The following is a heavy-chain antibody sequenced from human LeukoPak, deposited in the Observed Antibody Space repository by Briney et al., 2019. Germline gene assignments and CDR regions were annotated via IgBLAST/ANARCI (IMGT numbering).Heavy chain of an antibody. CDR3: ARWGGYSSGWPDY. CDR1: GITFSSYA. Sequence: GGSLRLSCAASGITFSSYAMNWVRQAPGKGLEWVSYISSSGTTIYSADSVKGRFTISRDNAKNSLYLQMNSLRAADTAVYYCARWGGYSSGWPDYWGQGTLVTVSS. J-gene: IGHJ4*02. D-gene: IGHD6-19*01. V-gene: IGHV3-48*03. CDR2: ISSSGTTI.